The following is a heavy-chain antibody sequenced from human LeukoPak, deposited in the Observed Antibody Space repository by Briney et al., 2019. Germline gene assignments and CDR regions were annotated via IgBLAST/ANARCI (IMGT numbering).Heavy chain of an antibody. D-gene: IGHD6-19*01. CDR1: GYTFTSYY. Sequence: ASVKVSCKASGYTFTSYYMHWVRQAPGQGLEWMGIINPSGGSTSYAQKFQGRVTMTRDTSTSTVYMELNSLRAEDTAVYYCAREGQWLDPFDYWGQGTLVTVSS. J-gene: IGHJ4*02. V-gene: IGHV1-46*01. CDR2: INPSGGST. CDR3: AREGQWLDPFDY.